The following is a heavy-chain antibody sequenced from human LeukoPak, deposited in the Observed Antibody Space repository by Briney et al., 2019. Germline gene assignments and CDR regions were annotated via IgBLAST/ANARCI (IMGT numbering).Heavy chain of an antibody. CDR2: VSGSGGGG. CDR3: ANDPVDGFNYFDF. D-gene: IGHD5-24*01. J-gene: IGHJ4*02. V-gene: IGHV3-23*01. CDR1: GFTFDSHS. Sequence: GGCLRLSCAASGFTFDSHSMSWVRQAPGRGLEWVSTVSGSGGGGYYTDSVKGRFTISRDNAQNTVYLQMNTLRAEDTAVYYWANDPVDGFNYFDFWGQGTLVTVSS.